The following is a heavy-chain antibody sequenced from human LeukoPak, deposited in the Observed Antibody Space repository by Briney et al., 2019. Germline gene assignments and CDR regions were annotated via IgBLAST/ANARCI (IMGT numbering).Heavy chain of an antibody. J-gene: IGHJ5*02. D-gene: IGHD5-12*01. CDR3: ARGISGYDSDWFDP. CDR1: GGSISSYY. Sequence: SETLSLTCTVSGGSISSYYWSWIRQPPGKGLEWIGYIYYSGSTNYNPSLKSRVTISVDTSKNQFSLKLSSVTAADTAVYYCARGISGYDSDWFDPWGQGTLVTVSS. CDR2: IYYSGST. V-gene: IGHV4-59*08.